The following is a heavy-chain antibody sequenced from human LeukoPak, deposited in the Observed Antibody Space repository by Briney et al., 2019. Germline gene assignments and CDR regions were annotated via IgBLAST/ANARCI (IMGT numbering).Heavy chain of an antibody. CDR1: GDSASINSAA. J-gene: IGHJ3*02. Sequence: SPTLSLTFAISGDSASINSAAWNWIRQSPSRGLEWLGRTYYRSKWYNDYAVSVKSRITINPDTSKNQFSLQLNSVTPEDTAVYYCARERELAGSHAFDIWGQGTMVTVSS. V-gene: IGHV6-1*01. D-gene: IGHD1-26*01. CDR3: ARERELAGSHAFDI. CDR2: TYYRSKWYN.